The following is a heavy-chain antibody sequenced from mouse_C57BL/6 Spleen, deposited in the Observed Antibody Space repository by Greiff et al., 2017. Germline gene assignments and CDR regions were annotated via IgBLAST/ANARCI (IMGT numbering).Heavy chain of an antibody. J-gene: IGHJ1*03. Sequence: QVQLQQPGAELVKPGASVKLSCKASGYTFTSYWMHWVKQRPGQGLEWIGMIHPNSGSTNYNEKFKSKATLTVDKSSSTAYMQLSSLTSEDSAVYYCARSPLYYGSSYGYFDVWGTGTTVTVSS. CDR3: ARSPLYYGSSYGYFDV. CDR2: IHPNSGST. V-gene: IGHV1-64*01. D-gene: IGHD1-1*01. CDR1: GYTFTSYW.